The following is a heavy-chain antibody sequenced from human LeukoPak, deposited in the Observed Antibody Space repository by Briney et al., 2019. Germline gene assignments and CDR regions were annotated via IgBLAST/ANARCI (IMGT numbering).Heavy chain of an antibody. CDR2: FYTNGST. J-gene: IGHJ4*02. Sequence: SETLSLTCIVSGGSISSGSYYWSWIRQPAGKGLEWIGRFYTNGSTTYNPSLKSRVTISVDMSKNQFPLKLSSVTAADTAVYYCARRLSSSWYAYYFDYWGQGTLVTVSS. CDR3: ARRLSSSWYAYYFDY. CDR1: GGSISSGSYY. D-gene: IGHD6-13*01. V-gene: IGHV4-61*02.